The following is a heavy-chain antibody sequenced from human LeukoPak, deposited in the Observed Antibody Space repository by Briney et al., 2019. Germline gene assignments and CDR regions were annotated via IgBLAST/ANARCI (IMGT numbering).Heavy chain of an antibody. D-gene: IGHD6-19*01. V-gene: IGHV3-7*03. Sequence: GGSLRLSCAASGFTFSNYWMSWVRQAPGKGLGWVANIKVDGSEKYYLDSVKGRFTISRDNAKNSVYLQMNSLRTEDTAVYYCARKTGVAGEAFDYRGQGTLVTVSS. CDR1: GFTFSNYW. CDR2: IKVDGSEK. CDR3: ARKTGVAGEAFDY. J-gene: IGHJ4*02.